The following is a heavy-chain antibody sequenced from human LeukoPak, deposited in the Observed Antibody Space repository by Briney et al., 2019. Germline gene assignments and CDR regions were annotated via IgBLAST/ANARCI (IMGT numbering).Heavy chain of an antibody. Sequence: GESLKISCKGSGYSFTSYWIGWVRQMPGKGLEWMGIIYPGDSDTRYSPSFQGQVTIPADKSISTAYLQWSSLKASDTAMYYCARRYYYGSGSYYGYFDYWGQGTLVTVSS. CDR2: IYPGDSDT. D-gene: IGHD3-10*01. CDR3: ARRYYYGSGSYYGYFDY. CDR1: GYSFTSYW. V-gene: IGHV5-51*01. J-gene: IGHJ4*02.